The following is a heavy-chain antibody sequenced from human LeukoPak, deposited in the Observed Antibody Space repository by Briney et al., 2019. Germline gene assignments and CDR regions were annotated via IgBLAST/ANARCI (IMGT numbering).Heavy chain of an antibody. V-gene: IGHV1-3*01. CDR2: INADDGNT. CDR1: GYIFTTYA. Sequence: ASVKVSCKTSGYIFTTYAIHWGRQAPGRGLEWMGLINADDGNTRYSQRFQGRVTITRDTSANTAYMELSSLRFEDTAVYYCARGIVVKPSANWFDPWGQGTPVTVSS. J-gene: IGHJ5*02. CDR3: ARGIVVKPSANWFDP. D-gene: IGHD2-2*01.